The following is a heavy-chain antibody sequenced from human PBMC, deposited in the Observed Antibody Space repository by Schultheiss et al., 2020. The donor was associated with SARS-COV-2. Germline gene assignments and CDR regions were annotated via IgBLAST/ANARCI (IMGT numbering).Heavy chain of an antibody. CDR3: ARANPSVDY. Sequence: GESLKISCAASGFTFSSYSMNWVRQAPGKGLEWVSSISSSSSYIYYADSVKGRFTISRDNAKNSLYLQMNSLRAEDTAVYYCARANPSVDYWGQGTLVTVSS. J-gene: IGHJ4*02. CDR1: GFTFSSYS. CDR2: ISSSSSYI. V-gene: IGHV3-21*01. D-gene: IGHD2-8*01.